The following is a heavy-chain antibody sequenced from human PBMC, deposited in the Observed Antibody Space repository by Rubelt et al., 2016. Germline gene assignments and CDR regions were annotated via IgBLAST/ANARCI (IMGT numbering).Heavy chain of an antibody. Sequence: GYIFTSYSMHWVRQAPGQGLEWMGIINPSGGSTTYAQKFQGRVSMTRDTSTSTVYMELSSLRSEDTAMYYCASSRNDLVGATDDAFDVWGQGTMVTVSS. CDR1: GYIFTSYS. V-gene: IGHV1-46*01. D-gene: IGHD1-26*01. J-gene: IGHJ3*01. CDR3: ASSRNDLVGATDDAFDV. CDR2: INPSGGST.